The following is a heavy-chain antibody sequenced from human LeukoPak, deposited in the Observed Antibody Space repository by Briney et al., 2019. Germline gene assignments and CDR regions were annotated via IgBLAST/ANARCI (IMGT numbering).Heavy chain of an antibody. V-gene: IGHV4-39*07. D-gene: IGHD6-6*01. CDR1: GGSISSSSYY. J-gene: IGHJ4*02. Sequence: PSETLSLTFTVSGGSISSSSYYWGWIRQPPGKGLEWIGSIYYSGSTYYNPSLKSRVTISVDTSKNQFSLKLSSVTAADTAVYYCARVYVISAIVDYWGQGTLVTVSS. CDR2: IYYSGST. CDR3: ARVYVISAIVDY.